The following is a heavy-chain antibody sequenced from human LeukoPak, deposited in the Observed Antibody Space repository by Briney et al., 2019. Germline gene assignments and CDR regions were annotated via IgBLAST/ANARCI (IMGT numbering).Heavy chain of an antibody. Sequence: ASVKVSCKASGYTFTGYYMHWVRQAPGQGLEWMGRINPNSGGTNYAQKFQSRVTMTRDTSISTAYMELSRLRSDDTAVYYCASDSHIVVVTAIHRYFQHWGQGTLVTVSS. CDR3: ASDSHIVVVTAIHRYFQH. J-gene: IGHJ1*01. CDR1: GYTFTGYY. V-gene: IGHV1-2*06. CDR2: INPNSGGT. D-gene: IGHD2-21*02.